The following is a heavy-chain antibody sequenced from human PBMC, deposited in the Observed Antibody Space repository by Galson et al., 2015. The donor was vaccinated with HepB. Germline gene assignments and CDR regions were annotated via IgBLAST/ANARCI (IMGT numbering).Heavy chain of an antibody. V-gene: IGHV3-48*02. Sequence: SLRLSCAASGFTFSSYNMNWVRQAPGRGLEWVSYISSISSTIYYADSVKGRFTVSRDNAKNSLYLQMNSLRDEDMAVYYCARDAEYTYYYMDVWGKGTTVTVSS. CDR3: ARDAEYTYYYMDV. CDR1: GFTFSSYN. CDR2: ISSISSTI. D-gene: IGHD2/OR15-2a*01. J-gene: IGHJ6*03.